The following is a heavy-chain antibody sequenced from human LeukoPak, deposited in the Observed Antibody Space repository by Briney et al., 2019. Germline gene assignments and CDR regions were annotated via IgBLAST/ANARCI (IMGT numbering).Heavy chain of an antibody. V-gene: IGHV3-21*01. D-gene: IGHD3-22*01. CDR1: GFTFSSCS. CDR3: ARAEQRYYYDTSGLRLPDY. CDR2: ISSTSSYI. Sequence: PGGSLRLSCAASGFTFSSCSMNWVRQAPGKGLEWVSSISSTSSYIPYTDSVKGRFTISRDNAKNSLYLQMNSLRAEDTAVYYCARAEQRYYYDTSGLRLPDYWGQGTLVTVSS. J-gene: IGHJ4*02.